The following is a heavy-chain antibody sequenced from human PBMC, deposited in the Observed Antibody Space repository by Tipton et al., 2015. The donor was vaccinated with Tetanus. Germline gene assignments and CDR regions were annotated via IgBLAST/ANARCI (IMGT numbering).Heavy chain of an antibody. CDR3: ARGNRGSSWYL. CDR1: GYAFASYD. J-gene: IGHJ4*02. V-gene: IGHV1-8*01. Sequence: QVQLVQSGAEVKKPGASVKVSCKAYGYAFASYDLNWARQASGQGLEWLGYMNPKTGPAGYAQKFQGRVTMTSDISSSTAYMELRNLRSDDTAVYYCARGNRGSSWYLWGQGTLLTVSS. CDR2: MNPKTGPA. D-gene: IGHD6-13*01.